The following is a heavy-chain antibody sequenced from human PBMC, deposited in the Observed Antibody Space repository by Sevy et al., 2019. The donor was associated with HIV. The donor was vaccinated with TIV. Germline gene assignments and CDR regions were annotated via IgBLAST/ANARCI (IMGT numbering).Heavy chain of an antibody. J-gene: IGHJ4*02. CDR1: GGSISNADYY. CDR2: IYYSGRT. V-gene: IGHV4-30-4*01. Sequence: SETLSLTCSVSGGSISNADYYWSWIRQPPGKGLEWIGYIYYSGRTYYNPSLKSRISISVDTSRNQFSSSLDSVTTADTAVYYCARMKFWNGYFDYWGQGTLVTVSS. CDR3: ARMKFWNGYFDY. D-gene: IGHD3-3*01.